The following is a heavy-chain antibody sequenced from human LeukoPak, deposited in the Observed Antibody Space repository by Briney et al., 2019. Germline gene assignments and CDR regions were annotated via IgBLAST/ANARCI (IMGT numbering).Heavy chain of an antibody. J-gene: IGHJ4*02. Sequence: SETLSLTCTVSGGSISSYYWSWIRQPPGKGLEWIGYIYYSGGTNYNPSLKSRVTISVDTSKNQFSLKLSSVTAADTAVYYCARGSRFIGYWGQGTLVTVSS. CDR2: IYYSGGT. D-gene: IGHD3-10*01. V-gene: IGHV4-59*01. CDR1: GGSISSYY. CDR3: ARGSRFIGY.